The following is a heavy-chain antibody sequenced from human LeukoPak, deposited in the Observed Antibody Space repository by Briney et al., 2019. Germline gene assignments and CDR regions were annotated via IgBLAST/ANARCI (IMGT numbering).Heavy chain of an antibody. CDR1: GYTFTGYY. CDR3: GTLLSNAAFDY. J-gene: IGHJ4*02. CDR2: INPNSGET. D-gene: IGHD6-25*01. V-gene: IGHV1-2*02. Sequence: ASVKVSCKASGYTFTGYYMHWVRQAPGQGLEWMGWINPNSGETKYAQKFQGRVTMTRDTSISTAYMELSRLRSDETAVYYCGTLLSNAAFDYWGQGTLVTVSP.